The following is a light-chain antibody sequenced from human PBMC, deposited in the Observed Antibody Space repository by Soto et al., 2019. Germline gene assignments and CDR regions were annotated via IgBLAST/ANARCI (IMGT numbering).Light chain of an antibody. V-gene: IGKV3-15*01. J-gene: IGKJ5*01. CDR3: QQYKSWPRIT. CDR1: QGVPSR. CDR2: GAS. Sequence: EILMTQSPATLSASRGEVFTLXXRASQGVPSRIAWYQHKPGQAPRLLXYGASTRATGVPDRFSGTGSGTDFTLTISSLKSEDYAIYYCQQYKSWPRITFGQGTRLEIK.